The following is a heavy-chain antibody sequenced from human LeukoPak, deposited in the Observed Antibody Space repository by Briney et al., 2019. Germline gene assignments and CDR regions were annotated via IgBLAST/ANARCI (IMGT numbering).Heavy chain of an antibody. Sequence: SETLSLTCAVYGGSFSGYYWSWIRQPPGKGLEWIGEINHSGSTNYNPSLKSRVTISVDTSKNQFSLKPSSVTAADTAVYYCARGPYSGSYPNTWFDYWGQGTLVAVSS. D-gene: IGHD1-26*01. J-gene: IGHJ4*02. CDR1: GGSFSGYY. CDR2: INHSGST. V-gene: IGHV4-34*01. CDR3: ARGPYSGSYPNTWFDY.